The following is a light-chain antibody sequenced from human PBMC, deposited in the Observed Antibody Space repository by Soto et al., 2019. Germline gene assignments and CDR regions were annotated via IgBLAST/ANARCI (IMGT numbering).Light chain of an antibody. CDR3: QQYGSVFT. Sequence: EIVLTQSPGTLSLSPGERATLSCRASQSVSSSYLAWYQQKPGQAPRLLIYGASSRATGIPDRFSGSGSGRDFPLTISRLEPEDFAVYYCQQYGSVFTFGPGTKVDIK. J-gene: IGKJ3*01. CDR1: QSVSSSY. CDR2: GAS. V-gene: IGKV3-20*01.